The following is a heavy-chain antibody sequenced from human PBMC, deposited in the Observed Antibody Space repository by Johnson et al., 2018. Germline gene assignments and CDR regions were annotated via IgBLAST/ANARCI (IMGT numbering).Heavy chain of an antibody. J-gene: IGHJ1*01. CDR1: GFTFGDSA. V-gene: IGHV3-49*03. CDR3: TKTCGGDCYYFQH. Sequence: EVQLVESGGGLVQPGRSLRLSCTASGFTFGDSAMSWFRPAPGKGLEWVGFIRSKAYGGATEYAASVKGRFTISRDDSKSIAYLQMNSLKTEDKAVYYCTKTCGGDCYYFQHWGQGTLVTVSS. D-gene: IGHD2-21*02. CDR2: IRSKAYGGAT.